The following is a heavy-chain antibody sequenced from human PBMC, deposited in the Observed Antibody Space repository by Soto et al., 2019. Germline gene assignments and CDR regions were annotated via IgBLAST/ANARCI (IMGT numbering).Heavy chain of an antibody. V-gene: IGHV4-4*07. J-gene: IGHJ4*02. CDR1: GAPINSYY. CDR3: ARDPPSRTHVDY. CDR2: IYPTGNI. Sequence: QVQLQESGPGLVKPSETLSLTCTVSGAPINSYYWSWIRQPGGKGLEWIGRIYPTGNIKYNTSLKSRVTLSAATSNNQVSLTISSVTAAYAAIYYWARDPPSRTHVDYWGQGTRVTVSS.